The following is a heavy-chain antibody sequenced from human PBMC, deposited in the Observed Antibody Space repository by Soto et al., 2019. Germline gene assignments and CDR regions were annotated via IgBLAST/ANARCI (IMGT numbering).Heavy chain of an antibody. Sequence: QVQLVESGGGVVQPGRSLRLSCAASGFTFSYYGMHWVRQAPGKGLEWVATIWYDGSNKFYADSAKGRFTVSRDSSKNTLDLQMMSLRADETTLDYCATDSRRYSHSAEDGLYYWGQGKVVSVAS. CDR3: ATDSRRYSHSAEDGLYY. CDR1: GFTFSYYG. V-gene: IGHV3-33*01. D-gene: IGHD2-8*01. J-gene: IGHJ3*01. CDR2: IWYDGSNK.